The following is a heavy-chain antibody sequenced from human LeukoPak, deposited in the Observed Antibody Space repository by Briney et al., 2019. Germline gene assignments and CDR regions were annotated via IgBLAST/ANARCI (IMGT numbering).Heavy chain of an antibody. Sequence: ASVKVSCKASGYTFTSYAMNWVRQATGRGLEWMGWINTNTGNPTYAQGFTGRFVFSLDTSVSTAYLQISSLKAEDTAVYYCARDFETTGYNWFDPWGQGTLVTVSS. J-gene: IGHJ5*02. CDR1: GYTFTSYA. D-gene: IGHD3-9*01. CDR3: ARDFETTGYNWFDP. CDR2: INTNTGNP. V-gene: IGHV7-4-1*02.